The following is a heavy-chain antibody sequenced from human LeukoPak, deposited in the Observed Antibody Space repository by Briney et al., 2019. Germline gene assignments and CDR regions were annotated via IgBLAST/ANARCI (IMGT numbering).Heavy chain of an antibody. CDR1: GYTFTSYG. CDR3: ARVGSSSPRGDY. V-gene: IGHV1-18*01. J-gene: IGHJ4*02. D-gene: IGHD6-6*01. CDR2: ISAYNGNT. Sequence: RASVKVSCKASGYTFTSYGISRVRQAPGQGLEWMGWISAYNGNTNYAQKLQGRVTMTTDTSTSTAYIELRSLRSDDTAVYYCARVGSSSPRGDYWGQGTLVTVSS.